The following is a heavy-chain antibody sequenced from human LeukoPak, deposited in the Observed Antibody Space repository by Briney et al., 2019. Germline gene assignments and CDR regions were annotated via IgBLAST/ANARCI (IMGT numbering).Heavy chain of an antibody. D-gene: IGHD1-1*01. CDR2: IYSGGST. V-gene: IGHV3-53*01. CDR1: GFTVSSNY. Sequence: LAGGSLRLSCAASGFTVSSNYMNWVRQAPGKGLEWVSVIYSGGSTYYSDSVKGRFTISRDNSKNTVYLQMNNLRVEDTAVYYCARNEFPTGWFDPWGQGTLVTVSS. J-gene: IGHJ5*02. CDR3: ARNEFPTGWFDP.